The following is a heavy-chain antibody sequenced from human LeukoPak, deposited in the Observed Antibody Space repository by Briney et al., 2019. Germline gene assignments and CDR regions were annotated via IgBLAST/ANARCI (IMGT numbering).Heavy chain of an antibody. V-gene: IGHV1-2*02. CDR2: INPKSGDT. J-gene: IGHJ3*02. D-gene: IGHD3-22*01. CDR1: GYTFTAYY. Sequence: ASVKVSCKASGYTFTAYYIHWVRQAPGQGLEWVAWINPKSGDTNYAQNFQGRVTMTRDTSISTMCMQLSRLKSDDTAVYYCARDGGYDAFDIWGQGSMVTVSS. CDR3: ARDGGYDAFDI.